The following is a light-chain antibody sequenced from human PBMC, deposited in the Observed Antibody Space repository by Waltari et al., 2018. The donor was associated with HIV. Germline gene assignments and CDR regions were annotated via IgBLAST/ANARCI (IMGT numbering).Light chain of an antibody. Sequence: QSALTQPASVSGSPGQAITISCTGSRLDVGTYDYISWYQQHPGTAPKLIISDVTERPSGISNRFSGSKSGTTASLTISGLQAEDEAEYFCCSFAGSNFVFGSGTKVTVL. V-gene: IGLV2-23*02. J-gene: IGLJ1*01. CDR1: RLDVGTYDY. CDR3: CSFAGSNFV. CDR2: DVT.